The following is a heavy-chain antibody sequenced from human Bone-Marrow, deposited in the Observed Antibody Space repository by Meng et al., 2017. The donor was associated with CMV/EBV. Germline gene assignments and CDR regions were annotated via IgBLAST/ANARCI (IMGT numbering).Heavy chain of an antibody. J-gene: IGHJ6*02. V-gene: IGHV4-59*01. CDR2: IYYSGST. D-gene: IGHD3-3*01. Sequence: SETQSLTCTVSGGSISSYYWSWIRQPPGKGLEWIGYIYYSGSTNYNPSLKSRVTISVDTSKTQFSLKLSSVPAADTAVYYCAGGSRIPIFGVVIRNGMDVWGQGTTVTVSS. CDR3: AGGSRIPIFGVVIRNGMDV. CDR1: GGSISSYY.